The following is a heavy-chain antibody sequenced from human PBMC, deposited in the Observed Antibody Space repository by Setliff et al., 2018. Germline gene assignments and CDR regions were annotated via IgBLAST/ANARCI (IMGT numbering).Heavy chain of an antibody. D-gene: IGHD3-9*01. CDR2: INGGNGNT. J-gene: IGHJ2*01. CDR3: AREVYDILTDYSYWYFDL. Sequence: GASVKVSCKASGYTFTSYALHWLRQAPGQRLEWMAYINGGNGNTHYSQKFRGRVTVPRDTSASTVFMELSTLSSEDTAVYYCAREVYDILTDYSYWYFDLWGRGTLVTVSS. CDR1: GYTFTSYA. V-gene: IGHV1-3*01.